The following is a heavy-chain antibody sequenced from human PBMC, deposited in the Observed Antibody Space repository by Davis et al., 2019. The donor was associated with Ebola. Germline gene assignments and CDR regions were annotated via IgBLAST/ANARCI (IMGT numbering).Heavy chain of an antibody. CDR2: INSDGSST. D-gene: IGHD6-6*01. Sequence: GESLKISCAASGFTFSSYSMNWVRQAPGKGLVWVSRINSDGSSTSYADSVKGRFTISRDNSKNTLYLQMGRLRSDDTAMYYCVRDFFEFSSSSFSDSWGQGTLVTVSS. CDR3: VRDFFEFSSSSFSDS. J-gene: IGHJ4*02. V-gene: IGHV3-74*01. CDR1: GFTFSSYS.